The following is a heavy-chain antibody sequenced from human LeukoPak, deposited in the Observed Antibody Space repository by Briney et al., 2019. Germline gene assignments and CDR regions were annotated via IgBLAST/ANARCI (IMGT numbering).Heavy chain of an antibody. V-gene: IGHV4-59*01. Sequence: TSETLSLTCTVSGGSISSYYWSWIRQPPGKGLEWIGYIYYSGSTNYNPSLKSRVTKSVDTSKNQFSLKLSSVTAADTAVYYCAGRGRYSSGWYAYWGQGTLVTVSS. D-gene: IGHD6-19*01. J-gene: IGHJ4*02. CDR2: IYYSGST. CDR3: AGRGRYSSGWYAY. CDR1: GGSISSYY.